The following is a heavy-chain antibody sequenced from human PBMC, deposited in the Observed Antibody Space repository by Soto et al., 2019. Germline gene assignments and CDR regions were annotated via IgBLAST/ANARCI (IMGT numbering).Heavy chain of an antibody. CDR2: INPNSGGT. D-gene: IGHD6-6*01. CDR1: GYTFTGYY. J-gene: IGHJ6*02. CDR3: ARASYSSSSEGSYYYYGMDV. V-gene: IGHV1-2*04. Sequence: ASVRVSCKASGYTFTGYYMHWVRQAPGQGLEWMGWINPNSGGTNYAQKFQGWVTMTRDTSISTAYMELSRLRSDDTAVYYCARASYSSSSEGSYYYYGMDVWGQGTTVTVSS.